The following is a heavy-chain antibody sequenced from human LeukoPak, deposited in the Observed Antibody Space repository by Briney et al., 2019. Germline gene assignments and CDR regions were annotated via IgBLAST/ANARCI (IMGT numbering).Heavy chain of an antibody. V-gene: IGHV3-7*01. D-gene: IGHD6-19*01. CDR1: GSTFSNYW. J-gene: IGHJ4*02. CDR3: VGGYGWIFDH. Sequence: GGSLRLSCAVSGSTFSNYWMNWVRQAPGKGLEWVANIKPDGSVKFYVDSVKGRFTISRDNAKNSLYLQMSSLRAEDTAVYYCVGGYGWIFDHWGQGTLVTVSS. CDR2: IKPDGSVK.